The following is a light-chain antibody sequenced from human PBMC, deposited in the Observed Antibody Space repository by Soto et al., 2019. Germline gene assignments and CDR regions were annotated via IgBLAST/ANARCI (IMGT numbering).Light chain of an antibody. Sequence: DIVLTQAPVSLSVTPGEPASISCSSSRSLLDSDDVHTYVDWYLQKPGQSPQLLIYTLSYRASGVPPRFSGSGSDTDFTLKISRVEAEDVGVDYCMQRLEFPLTFCGGTKVDIK. V-gene: IGKV2-40*01. J-gene: IGKJ4*01. CDR2: TLS. CDR3: MQRLEFPLT. CDR1: RSLLDSDDVHTY.